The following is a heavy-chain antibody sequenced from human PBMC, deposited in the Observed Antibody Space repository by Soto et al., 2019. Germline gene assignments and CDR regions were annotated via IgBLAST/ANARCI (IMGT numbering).Heavy chain of an antibody. CDR2: IWYDGSNK. V-gene: IGHV3-33*06. CDR1: GFTFSSYG. Sequence: SLRLSCAASGFTFSSYGMHWVRQAPGKGLEWVAGIWYDGSNKYYADSVKGRFTISRDNSKNTLYLQMNSLRGEDTAVYYCAKDQGDYGMDVWGQGTTVTVSS. J-gene: IGHJ6*02. D-gene: IGHD1-26*01. CDR3: AKDQGDYGMDV.